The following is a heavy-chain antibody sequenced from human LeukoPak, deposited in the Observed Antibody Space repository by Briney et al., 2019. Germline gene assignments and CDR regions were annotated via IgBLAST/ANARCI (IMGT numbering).Heavy chain of an antibody. Sequence: SETLSLTCTVSGGSISSDYWTWLRQPPGEGLEWIGYIYYGGTTNYNPSLKSRATISVDTSKKQFSLRLSSVTAADTAVYYCARRSLVRTVGYYYGMDVWGQGTTVTVSS. CDR3: ARRSLVRTVGYYYGMDV. J-gene: IGHJ6*02. CDR2: IYYGGTT. CDR1: GGSISSDY. V-gene: IGHV4-59*08. D-gene: IGHD1-26*01.